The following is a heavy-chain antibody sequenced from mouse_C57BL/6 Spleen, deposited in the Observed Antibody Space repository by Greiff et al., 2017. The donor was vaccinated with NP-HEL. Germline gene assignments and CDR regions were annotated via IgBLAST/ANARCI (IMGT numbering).Heavy chain of an antibody. CDR2: ISSGSSTI. CDR1: GFTFSDYG. J-gene: IGHJ3*01. CDR3: ANYYSKGAWFAY. Sequence: DVMLVESGGGLVKPGGSLKLSCAASGFTFSDYGMHWVRQAPEKGLEWVAYISSGSSTIYYADTVKGRFTISRDNAKNTLFLQMTSLRSEDTAMYYWANYYSKGAWFAYWGQGTLVTVSA. D-gene: IGHD2-5*01. V-gene: IGHV5-17*01.